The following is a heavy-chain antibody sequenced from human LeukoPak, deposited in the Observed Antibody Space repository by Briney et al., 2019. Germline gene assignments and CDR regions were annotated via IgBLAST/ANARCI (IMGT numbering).Heavy chain of an antibody. V-gene: IGHV4-34*01. J-gene: IGHJ5*02. CDR3: ARERHMVRGVTKNWFDP. CDR1: GGSFSDYY. Sequence: SETLSLTCAVYGGSFSDYYWSWIRQPPGKGLEWIGEINHSGSTNYNPSLKSRVTISVDTSKNQFSLKLSSVTAADTAVYYCARERHMVRGVTKNWFDPWGQGTLVTVSS. CDR2: INHSGST. D-gene: IGHD3-10*01.